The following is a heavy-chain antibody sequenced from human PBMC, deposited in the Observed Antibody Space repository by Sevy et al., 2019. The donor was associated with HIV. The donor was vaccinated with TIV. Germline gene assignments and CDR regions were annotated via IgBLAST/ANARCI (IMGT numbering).Heavy chain of an antibody. CDR2: IKVDGSEK. CDR3: VREGLGGYSYSLDY. Sequence: GGSLRLSCAVSGFTFRSYWMSWVRQAPGKGLEWVAHIKVDGSEKYHVDSVKGRFTISRDNAKNSLFLQMNSLSAEDTAVYYCVREGLGGYSYSLDYWGHGTLVTVSS. J-gene: IGHJ4*01. V-gene: IGHV3-7*01. CDR1: GFTFRSYW. D-gene: IGHD5-18*01.